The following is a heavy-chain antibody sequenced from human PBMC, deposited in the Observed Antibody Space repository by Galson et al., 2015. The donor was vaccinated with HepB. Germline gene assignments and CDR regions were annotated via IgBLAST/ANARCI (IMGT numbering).Heavy chain of an antibody. Sequence: SLRLSCAASGFNFRFYAMHWVRQAPGKGLEWVAFIWYDGTNKFYADSVKGRFTISRDNSKNTLYLQMHSLRVDDTATYFCEKGSRPRPGGVAIDSWGQGILVTVSS. CDR1: GFNFRFYA. CDR3: EKGSRPRPGGVAIDS. V-gene: IGHV3-33*06. J-gene: IGHJ5*01. D-gene: IGHD2-8*02. CDR2: IWYDGTNK.